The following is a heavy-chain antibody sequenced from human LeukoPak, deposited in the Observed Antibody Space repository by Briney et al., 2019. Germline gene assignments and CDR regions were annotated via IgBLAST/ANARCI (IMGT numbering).Heavy chain of an antibody. CDR2: IKQDGSET. Sequence: GGSLRLSCAASGFTFSSYWMSWVRQAPGKGLEWVANIKQDGSETYYVDSVKGRFTISRDNAKNSLYLQMNSLRAEDTAVYYCARGTARRIYYFDYWGQGTLVTVSS. J-gene: IGHJ4*02. D-gene: IGHD1-1*01. CDR1: GFTFSSYW. CDR3: ARGTARRIYYFDY. V-gene: IGHV3-7*01.